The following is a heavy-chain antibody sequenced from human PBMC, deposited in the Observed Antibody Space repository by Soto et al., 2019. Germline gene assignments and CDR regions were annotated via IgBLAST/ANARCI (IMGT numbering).Heavy chain of an antibody. Sequence: SETLSLTCTVSGGSISSSSYYWGWIRQPPGKGLEWIGYIYHSGSTYYNPSLKSRVTISVDRSKNQFSLRLSSVTAADTAVYYCARVPEYWGQGTLVTVSS. CDR1: GGSISSSSYY. CDR2: IYHSGST. V-gene: IGHV4-39*07. J-gene: IGHJ4*02. CDR3: ARVPEY.